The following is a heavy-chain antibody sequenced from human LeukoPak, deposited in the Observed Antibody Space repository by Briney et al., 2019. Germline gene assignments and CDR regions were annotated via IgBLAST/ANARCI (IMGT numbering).Heavy chain of an antibody. J-gene: IGHJ4*02. Sequence: SETLSLTCAVYGGSFSGYYWSWIRQPPGEGLEWIGEINHSGSNNYNPSLKSRDTISVDTSKNQFSLKLSSVTAADTAVYYCARGWSYYDSSGLLDYWGQATLVTVSS. CDR2: INHSGSN. V-gene: IGHV4-34*01. CDR1: GGSFSGYY. D-gene: IGHD3-22*01. CDR3: ARGWSYYDSSGLLDY.